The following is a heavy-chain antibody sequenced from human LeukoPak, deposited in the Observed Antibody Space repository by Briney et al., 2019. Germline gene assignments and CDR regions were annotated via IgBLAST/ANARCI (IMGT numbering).Heavy chain of an antibody. CDR3: SRDDSSGYYFDY. D-gene: IGHD3-22*01. J-gene: IGHJ4*02. CDR1: VVTFGDDA. V-gene: IGHV3-49*03. Sequence: GRTRIRSWRTSVVTFGDDAMGGFRHAPRKGLEWVGFIRSKAYGGTTEYAASVKGRFTISRDDSKSIAYLQMNSLKTEDTAVYYCSRDDSSGYYFDYWGQGTLVTVSS. CDR2: IRSKAYGGTT.